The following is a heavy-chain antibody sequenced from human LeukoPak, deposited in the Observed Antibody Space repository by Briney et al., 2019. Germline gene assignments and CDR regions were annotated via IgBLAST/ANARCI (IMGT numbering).Heavy chain of an antibody. CDR1: GFTFSTYG. J-gene: IGHJ4*02. CDR3: AKDKTHYYFDY. V-gene: IGHV3-30*18. CDR2: ISYDGSDK. Sequence: SGGSLRLSCAAPGFTFSTYGMHWVRQAPGKGLEWVAVISYDGSDKYYGDSVKGRFTISRDNSKNTLYLQMNSLRAEDTAVYYCAKDKTHYYFDYWGQGTLVTVSS.